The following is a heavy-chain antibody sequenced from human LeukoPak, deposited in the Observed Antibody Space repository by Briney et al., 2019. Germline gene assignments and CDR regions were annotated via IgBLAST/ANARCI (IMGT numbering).Heavy chain of an antibody. V-gene: IGHV1-69*13. CDR3: ARSPSPAAYCGRDCYPDV. CDR2: IIPIFGTA. Sequence: GASVKVSCKASGGTFSSYAISWVRQAPGQGLEWMGGIIPIFGTANYAQKFQGRVTITADESTSTAYMELSSLRSEDTAVYYCARSPSPAAYCGRDCYPDVWGQGTTVTVSS. J-gene: IGHJ6*02. CDR1: GGTFSSYA. D-gene: IGHD2-21*02.